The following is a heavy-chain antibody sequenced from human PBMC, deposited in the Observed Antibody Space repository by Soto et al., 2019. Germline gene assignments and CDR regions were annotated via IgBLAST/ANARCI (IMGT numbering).Heavy chain of an antibody. Sequence: QVQLQESGPGLVKPSQTLSLTCIVSGDSISRGGYFWTWIRQHPGKGLEWIGYIYDSGSAFYNPPLTSPVTMSVDTSKNQFSLNLRSVTAADTAVFYCARGILRPNHYMDVWGKGTAVAVSS. J-gene: IGHJ6*03. CDR3: ARGILRPNHYMDV. CDR2: IYDSGSA. CDR1: GDSISRGGYF. D-gene: IGHD1-26*01. V-gene: IGHV4-31*01.